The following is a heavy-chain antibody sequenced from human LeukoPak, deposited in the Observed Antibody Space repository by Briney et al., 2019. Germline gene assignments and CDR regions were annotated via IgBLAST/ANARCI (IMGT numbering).Heavy chain of an antibody. CDR1: GGSISSSSYY. Sequence: KSSETLSLTCTVSGGSISSSSYYWGWIRQPPGKGLEWIGSIYYSGSTYYNPSLKSRVTISVDTSKNQFSLKLSSVTAADTAVYYCARGIKDYDYVWGSYRYRLGIDYYYYYMDVWGKGTTVTVSS. D-gene: IGHD3-16*02. CDR3: ARGIKDYDYVWGSYRYRLGIDYYYYYMDV. V-gene: IGHV4-39*07. CDR2: IYYSGST. J-gene: IGHJ6*03.